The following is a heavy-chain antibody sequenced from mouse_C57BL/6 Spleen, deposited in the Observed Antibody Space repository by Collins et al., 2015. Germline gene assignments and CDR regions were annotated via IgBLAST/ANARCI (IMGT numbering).Heavy chain of an antibody. J-gene: IGHJ4*01. V-gene: IGHV3-6*02. Sequence: DVQLQESGPGLVKPSQSLSLTCSVTGYSITSGYYWNWIRQFPGNKLEWMGYISYDGSNNYNPSLKNRISITRDTSKNQFFLKLNSVTTEDTATYYCAREGNDYAMDYWGQGTSVTVSS. CDR3: AREGNDYAMDY. CDR1: GYSITSGYY. CDR2: ISYDGSN. D-gene: IGHD2-1*01.